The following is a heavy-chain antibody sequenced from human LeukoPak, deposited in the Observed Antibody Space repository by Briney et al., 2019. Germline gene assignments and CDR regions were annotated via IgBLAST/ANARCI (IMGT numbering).Heavy chain of an antibody. V-gene: IGHV3-30*03. Sequence: PGGSLRLSCAASGFTFSSYGMHWVRQAPGKGLEWVSVISYDGSNKYYADSGKGRFTISRNNTKNTLYLQENSLRAKDTAVYYCARVRLPPYYYYYYYMDVWGKGTTVTVSS. CDR3: ARVRLPPYYYYYYYMDV. J-gene: IGHJ6*03. D-gene: IGHD5-18*01. CDR2: ISYDGSNK. CDR1: GFTFSSYG.